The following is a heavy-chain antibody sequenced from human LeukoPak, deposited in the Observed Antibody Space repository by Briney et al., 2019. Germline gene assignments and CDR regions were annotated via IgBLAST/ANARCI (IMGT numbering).Heavy chain of an antibody. D-gene: IGHD3-10*02. CDR1: GFTFDIYP. J-gene: IGHJ6*04. CDR3: AELGITMIGGV. V-gene: IGHV3-48*04. CDR2: ISSNRDTI. Sequence: GGSLRLSCAAAGFTFDIYPMNWVRQAPGRGLEWVSYISSNRDTIYYAASVKGRFTISRDNAKNSLYLQMNSLRAEDTAVYYCAELGITMIGGVWGKGTTVTISS.